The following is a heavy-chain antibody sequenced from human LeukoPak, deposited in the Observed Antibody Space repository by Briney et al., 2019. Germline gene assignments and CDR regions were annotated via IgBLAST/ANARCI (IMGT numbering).Heavy chain of an antibody. Sequence: PGGSLRLSCAASGFTFSSYGMPWVRQAPGKGLEWVAVIWYDGSNKYYADSVKGRFTISRDNSKNTLYLQMNSLRAEDTALYYCARDSNSGSNYEGVFDYWGQGTLVTVSS. CDR3: ARDSNSGSNYEGVFDY. D-gene: IGHD1-26*01. J-gene: IGHJ4*02. V-gene: IGHV3-33*01. CDR2: IWYDGSNK. CDR1: GFTFSSYG.